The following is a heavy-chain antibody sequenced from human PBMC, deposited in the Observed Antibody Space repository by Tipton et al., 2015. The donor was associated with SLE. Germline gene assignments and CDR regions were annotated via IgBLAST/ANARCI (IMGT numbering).Heavy chain of an antibody. D-gene: IGHD4-17*01. CDR1: GFTFSSYG. CDR3: ARDGVSGATVFDY. Sequence: GSLRLSCAASGFTFSSYGMHWVRQAPGKGLEWVAFIRYDGSNKYYADSVEGRFTISRDNAKNSLYLQLNSLRGEDTAVYYCARDGVSGATVFDYWGQGTLATVSS. J-gene: IGHJ4*02. V-gene: IGHV3-30*02. CDR2: IRYDGSNK.